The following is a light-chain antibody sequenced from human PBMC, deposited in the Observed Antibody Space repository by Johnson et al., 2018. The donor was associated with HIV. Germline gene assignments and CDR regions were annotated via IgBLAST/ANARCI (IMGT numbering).Light chain of an antibody. Sequence: QSILTQPPSVSAAPGQKVTISCSGSSSNVGSNSVSWYRHFPETAPKVLIYDNDKRPSGIPDRFSASKSGTSATLGITGLQTGDEADYFCGTWENSLSGYVFGTGTRVTVL. CDR1: SSNVGSNS. V-gene: IGLV1-51*01. CDR3: GTWENSLSGYV. CDR2: DND. J-gene: IGLJ1*01.